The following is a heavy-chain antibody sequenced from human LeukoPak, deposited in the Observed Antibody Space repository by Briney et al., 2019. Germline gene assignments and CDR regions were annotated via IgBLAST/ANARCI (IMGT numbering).Heavy chain of an antibody. CDR1: GYTFTSYY. Sequence: EASVKVSCKASGYTFTSYYMHWVRQAPGQGLEWMGIIDPSGGSTSYAQKFQGRVTVTRDTSISTAYMELRSLSSDDTAVYYCARGRQLHLGELFPFAEFFQPWGQGTLVTVFS. CDR3: ARGRQLHLGELFPFAEFFQP. D-gene: IGHD3-16*01. J-gene: IGHJ1*01. CDR2: IDPSGGST. V-gene: IGHV1-46*01.